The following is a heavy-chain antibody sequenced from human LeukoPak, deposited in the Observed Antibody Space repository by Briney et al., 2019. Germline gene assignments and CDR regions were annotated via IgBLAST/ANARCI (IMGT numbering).Heavy chain of an antibody. V-gene: IGHV1-2*02. CDR1: GYTFTGYY. J-gene: IGHJ4*02. CDR2: INPNSGGT. Sequence: PGASVKVSCKASGYTFTGYYMHWVRQAPGQGLEWMGWINPNSGGTNYAQKFQGRVTMTRDTSISTAYMELSSLTFDDTAVYYCGRGTIAVVAADLRTDQWGQGTLVIVSS. CDR3: GRGTIAVVAADLRTDQ. D-gene: IGHD2-15*01.